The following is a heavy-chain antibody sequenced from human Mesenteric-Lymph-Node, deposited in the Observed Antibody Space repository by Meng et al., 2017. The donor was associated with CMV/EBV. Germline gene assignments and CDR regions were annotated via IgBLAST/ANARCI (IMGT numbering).Heavy chain of an antibody. J-gene: IGHJ4*02. CDR2: IDPNSGGT. CDR3: ATPRYDFWSAHDY. CDR1: GANLNNYA. Sequence: ASVKVSCKASGANLNNYALNWVRQAPGQGLEWMGWIDPNSGGTNYAQKFQDRVTMTRDTSISTAYMELSRLRFDDTAVYYCATPRYDFWSAHDYWGQGTLVTVSS. V-gene: IGHV1-2*02. D-gene: IGHD3-3*01.